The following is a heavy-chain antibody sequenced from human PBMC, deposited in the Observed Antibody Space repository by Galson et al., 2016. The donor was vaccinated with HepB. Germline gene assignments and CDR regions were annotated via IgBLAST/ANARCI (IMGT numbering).Heavy chain of an antibody. CDR3: AKFVYTNYVRVHGLDI. V-gene: IGHV3-30*18. J-gene: IGHJ3*02. CDR1: GFTFSNHG. D-gene: IGHD4-11*01. Sequence: SLRLSCAASGFTFSNHGMQWVRQAPGKGLEWVAVISHDGSTKYYADSVKGRFIISRDNSKKTLYLQMNSLRAEDTAVYYCAKFVYTNYVRVHGLDIWGQGAMVTVSS. CDR2: ISHDGSTK.